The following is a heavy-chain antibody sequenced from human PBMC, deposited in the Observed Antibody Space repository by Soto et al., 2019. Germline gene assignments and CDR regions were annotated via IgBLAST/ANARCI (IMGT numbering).Heavy chain of an antibody. V-gene: IGHV4-61*01. D-gene: IGHD1-26*01. CDR1: GGSVSSGSYY. J-gene: IGHJ4*02. CDR3: ATYPSRYSGSHYRTH. Sequence: QVQLQESGPGLVKPSETLSLTCTVSGGSVSSGSYYWSWIRQPPGKGLEWIGYIYYSGSTNYNPSLKSRVTISVDTSKNQFSLKLSSVTAADTAVYYCATYPSRYSGSHYRTHWGQGTLVTVSS. CDR2: IYYSGST.